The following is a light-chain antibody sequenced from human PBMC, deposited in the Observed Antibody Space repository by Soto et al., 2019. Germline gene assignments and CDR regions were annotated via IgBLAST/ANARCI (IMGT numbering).Light chain of an antibody. CDR2: SNN. CDR1: SSNIGSNT. V-gene: IGLV1-44*01. J-gene: IGLJ1*01. Sequence: QSVLTQPPSASGTPGQRVTISCSGSSSNIGSNTVNWYQQLPGTAPKLLIYSNNQRPSGVPDRFSGSKSGTSASLAISGLQSDYEAVYYCAAWDDSLNGLNYVFGTG. CDR3: AAWDDSLNGLNYV.